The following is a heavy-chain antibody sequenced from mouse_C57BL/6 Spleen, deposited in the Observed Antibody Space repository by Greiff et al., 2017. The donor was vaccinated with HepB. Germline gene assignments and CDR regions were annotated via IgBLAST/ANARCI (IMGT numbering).Heavy chain of an antibody. D-gene: IGHD4-1*01. Sequence: EVQVVESGGGLVKPGGSLKLSCAASGFTFSSYTMSWVRQTPEKRLEWVATISGGGGNTYYPDSVKGRFTISRDNAKNTLYLQMSSLRSEDTALYYCARSLTGTHFDYWGQGTTLTVSS. CDR2: ISGGGGNT. CDR3: ARSLTGTHFDY. J-gene: IGHJ2*01. CDR1: GFTFSSYT. V-gene: IGHV5-9*01.